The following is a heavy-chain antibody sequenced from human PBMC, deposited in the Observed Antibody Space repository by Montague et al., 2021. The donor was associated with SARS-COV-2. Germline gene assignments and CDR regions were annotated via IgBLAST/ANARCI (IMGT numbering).Heavy chain of an antibody. D-gene: IGHD3-10*01. CDR2: IFRSGAT. Sequence: SETLSLTCTVSGDSISDYYWSWIRQPPGMGLEWIGYIFRSGATNYNPPLKSRVTTSLDTSKSQFSLRLSSVTAADTAIYYCARTSRGSRYFYGVDVWGQGTTVTVSS. CDR3: ARTSRGSRYFYGVDV. CDR1: GDSISDYY. V-gene: IGHV4-59*01. J-gene: IGHJ6*02.